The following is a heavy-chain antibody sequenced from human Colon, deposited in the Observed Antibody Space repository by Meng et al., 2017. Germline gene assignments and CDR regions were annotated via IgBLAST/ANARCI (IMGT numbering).Heavy chain of an antibody. CDR1: GGSLSGYY. CDR2: TNHSGST. D-gene: IGHD6-13*01. V-gene: IGHV4-34*01. J-gene: IGHJ5*02. Sequence: GQLQEAGAGLWQPTGTTSAACALYGGSLSGYYGSWSRQPPGKGLEWIGETNHSGSTIYNPPLKSRVTISEDTSKNQVSLKLSSVTAADTAVYYCARERLSSGWYGGRWFDPWGQGTLVTVSS. CDR3: ARERLSSGWYGGRWFDP.